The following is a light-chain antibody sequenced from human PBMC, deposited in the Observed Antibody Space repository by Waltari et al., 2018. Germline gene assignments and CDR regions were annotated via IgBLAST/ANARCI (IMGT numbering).Light chain of an antibody. V-gene: IGKV4-1*01. CDR2: WAS. CDR3: QQYYSTPYT. J-gene: IGKJ2*01. Sequence: DIVMTQYPDSLAVSLGERATINCKSSQSVLYSSNNKNYLALYQQKPGQPPKLLIYWASTRESGVPDRFSGSGSGTDFTLTISSLQAEDVAVYYCQQYYSTPYTFGQGTKLEIK. CDR1: QSVLYSSNNKNY.